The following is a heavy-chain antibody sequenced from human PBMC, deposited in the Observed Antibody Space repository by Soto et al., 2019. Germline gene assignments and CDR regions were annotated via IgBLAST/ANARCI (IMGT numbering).Heavy chain of an antibody. Sequence: PSETLSLTCTVSGGFISNYYWSWVRQSPGKGLEWIGYIYYSGTTNYNPSLKSRVTILLDMSKNQFSLRLRSVTAADTAVYYCARGATYDFWSGPKPIDYWGQGTLVTVSS. CDR3: ARGATYDFWSGPKPIDY. V-gene: IGHV4-59*01. CDR2: IYYSGTT. D-gene: IGHD3-3*01. CDR1: GGFISNYY. J-gene: IGHJ4*02.